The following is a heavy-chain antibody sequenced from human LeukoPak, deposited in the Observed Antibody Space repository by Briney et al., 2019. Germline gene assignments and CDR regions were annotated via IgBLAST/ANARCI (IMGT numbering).Heavy chain of an antibody. CDR1: GLTFSSDG. CDR2: ISGRGGTT. D-gene: IGHD3-3*01. J-gene: IGHJ6*03. Sequence: GGSLRLSCAASGLTFSSDGMSWVRQAPGKGLEWVAVISGRGGTTYYADSVKGRFTISRDNSKKTLYLQMSSLGADDTAVYFCAKSIEGVVRGTYYYYSYMDVWGKGTTVTVSS. V-gene: IGHV3-23*01. CDR3: AKSIEGVVRGTYYYYSYMDV.